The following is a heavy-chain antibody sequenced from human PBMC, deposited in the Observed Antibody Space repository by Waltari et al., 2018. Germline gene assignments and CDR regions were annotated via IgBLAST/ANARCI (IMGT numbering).Heavy chain of an antibody. Sequence: EVQLLESGGGLVQPGGSLRLSCAASGFTFSSYAMSWVRQAPGKGLEWVSAISGSGGSTYYADSVKGRFTISRDNSKNTLYLQMNSLRAEDTAVYYCAKDRSITIFGVVLSSAFDIWGQGTMVIVSS. V-gene: IGHV3-23*01. CDR3: AKDRSITIFGVVLSSAFDI. CDR2: ISGSGGST. J-gene: IGHJ3*02. CDR1: GFTFSSYA. D-gene: IGHD3-3*01.